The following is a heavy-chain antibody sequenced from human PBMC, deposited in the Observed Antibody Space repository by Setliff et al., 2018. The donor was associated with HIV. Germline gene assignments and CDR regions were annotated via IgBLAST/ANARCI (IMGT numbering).Heavy chain of an antibody. D-gene: IGHD2-2*01. J-gene: IGHJ4*02. CDR2: ISYSGST. CDR1: GSSFSSGIYY. V-gene: IGHV4-31*03. Sequence: SETLSLTCNVSGSSFSSGIYYWTWIRQQPGKGLEWIGYISYSGSTYYNPSLKSRLTMSIDTSKSHFSLNLNSVTAADTAVYYCARYQLLWLAFDSWGQGTLVTVSS. CDR3: ARYQLLWLAFDS.